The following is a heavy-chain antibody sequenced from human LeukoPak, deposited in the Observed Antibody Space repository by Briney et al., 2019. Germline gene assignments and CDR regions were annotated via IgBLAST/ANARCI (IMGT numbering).Heavy chain of an antibody. D-gene: IGHD3-22*01. CDR1: GFPFSSYA. V-gene: IGHV3-30-3*01. CDR3: ARDVDSSGYYCFDY. Sequence: GGSLRLSCAASGFPFSSYAMHWVRQAPGKGLEWVAVISYDGSNEYFADSVKGRFTISRDNSKNTLYLQMNSLRGEDTAVYYCARDVDSSGYYCFDYWGQGTLVTVSS. CDR2: ISYDGSNE. J-gene: IGHJ4*02.